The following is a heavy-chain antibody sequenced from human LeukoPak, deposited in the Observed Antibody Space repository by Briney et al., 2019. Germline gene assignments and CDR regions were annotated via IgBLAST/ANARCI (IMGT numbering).Heavy chain of an antibody. J-gene: IGHJ6*04. CDR3: ARVLGYYYDSSGYSYYYYYYGMDV. Sequence: SETLSLTCTVSGGSISSYDWSWIRQPPGKGLEWIGYINYSGSTTYNASLKSRIIIAVDASKNQFSLKLCSVTAADTAVYYCARVLGYYYDSSGYSYYYYYYGMDVWGEGTTVTASS. CDR2: INYSGST. V-gene: IGHV4-59*01. D-gene: IGHD3-22*01. CDR1: GGSISSYD.